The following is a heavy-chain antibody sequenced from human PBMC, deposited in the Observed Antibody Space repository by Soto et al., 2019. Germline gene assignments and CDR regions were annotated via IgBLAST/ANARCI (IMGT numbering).Heavy chain of an antibody. J-gene: IGHJ3*02. Sequence: ASVKVSCKASGFTFTSSAVHWVRQAPGQGLEWMGWINPNSGGTNYAQKFQGRVTMTRDTSISTAYMELSRLRSDDTAVYYCARSGSYRAFDIWGQGTMVTVSS. D-gene: IGHD1-26*01. CDR3: ARSGSYRAFDI. CDR2: INPNSGGT. CDR1: GFTFTSSA. V-gene: IGHV1-2*02.